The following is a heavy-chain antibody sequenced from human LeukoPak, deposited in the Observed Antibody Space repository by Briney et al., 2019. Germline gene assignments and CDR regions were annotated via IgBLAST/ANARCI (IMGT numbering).Heavy chain of an antibody. CDR3: AKESGDCGADCLALNDY. V-gene: IGHV3-21*01. Sequence: GGSLRLSCAASVFTFNTYTMSWVRQAPGKGLEWVSSINTRSSNIYYADSVKGRFTVSRDNTKNSLYLQMNSLRAEDTAVYFCAKESGDCGADCLALNDYWGQGTLVTVSS. D-gene: IGHD2-21*02. J-gene: IGHJ4*02. CDR1: VFTFNTYT. CDR2: INTRSSNI.